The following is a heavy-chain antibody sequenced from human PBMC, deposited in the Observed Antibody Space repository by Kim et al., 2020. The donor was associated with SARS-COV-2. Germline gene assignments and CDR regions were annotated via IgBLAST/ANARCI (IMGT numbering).Heavy chain of an antibody. CDR1: GFTFNRYG. CDR2: ISFDGRKT. Sequence: GGSLRLSCEASGFTFNRYGFHWVRQAPGRGLEWVAFISFDGRKTHYADSAEGRFTISREYSRNLVYLQMSSLRAEDTGLYYCARDWGRDNSDYNFFDPWGQGTLVTVSS. V-gene: IGHV3-33*05. D-gene: IGHD3-16*01. CDR3: ARDWGRDNSDYNFFDP. J-gene: IGHJ5*02.